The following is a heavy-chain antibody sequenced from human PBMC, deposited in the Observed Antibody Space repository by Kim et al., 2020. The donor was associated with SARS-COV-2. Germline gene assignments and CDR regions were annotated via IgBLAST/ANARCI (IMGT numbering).Heavy chain of an antibody. CDR3: ARGPEQWLVRGSYFDY. V-gene: IGHV4-4*07. D-gene: IGHD6-19*01. CDR2: IYTSGST. Sequence: SETLSLTCTVSGGSISSYYWSWIRQPAGKGLEWIGRIYTSGSTNYNPSLKSRVTMSVDTSKNQFSLKLSSVTAADTAVYYCARGPEQWLVRGSYFDYWGQGTLVTVSS. CDR1: GGSISSYY. J-gene: IGHJ4*02.